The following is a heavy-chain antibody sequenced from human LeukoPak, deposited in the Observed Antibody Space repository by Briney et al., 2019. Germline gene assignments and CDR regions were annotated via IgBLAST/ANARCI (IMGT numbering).Heavy chain of an antibody. D-gene: IGHD3-22*01. Sequence: PSETLSLTCTVSGGSVSSGSYYWSWIRQPPGKGLEWIGYIYLSGSTNYNPSLKSRVTISVDTSKNQFSLKLSSVTAADTAVYYCARYFHDSSGPYFDYWGQGTLVTVSS. CDR1: GGSVSSGSYY. CDR2: IYLSGST. V-gene: IGHV4-61*01. CDR3: ARYFHDSSGPYFDY. J-gene: IGHJ4*02.